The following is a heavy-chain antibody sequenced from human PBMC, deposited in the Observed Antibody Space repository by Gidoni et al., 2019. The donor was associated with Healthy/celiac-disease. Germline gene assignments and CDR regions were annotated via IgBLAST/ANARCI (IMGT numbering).Heavy chain of an antibody. V-gene: IGHV4-39*01. CDR1: GGSISSSSYY. Sequence: QLQLQESGPGLVKPSETLSLTCTVSGGSISSSSYYWGWIRQPPGKGLEWIGSIYYSGSTYYNPSLKSRVTISVDTSKNQFSLKLSSVTAADTAVYYCARRGYVSSSWYDYWGQGTLVTVSS. D-gene: IGHD6-13*01. CDR3: ARRGYVSSSWYDY. CDR2: IYYSGST. J-gene: IGHJ4*02.